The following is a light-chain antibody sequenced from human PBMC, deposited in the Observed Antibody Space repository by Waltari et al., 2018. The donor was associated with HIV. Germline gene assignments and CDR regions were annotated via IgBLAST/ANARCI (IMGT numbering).Light chain of an antibody. CDR1: QSVTSSF. Sequence: EIVLTQSPGTLSLSPGERAPPSCRASQSVTSSFLSWYQQKPGQAPRLLIYGASSRATGIPDRFSGGGSGTDFTLTISRLEPEDFAVYYCQQYGSSPLTFGGGTKVDIK. CDR2: GAS. V-gene: IGKV3-20*01. J-gene: IGKJ4*01. CDR3: QQYGSSPLT.